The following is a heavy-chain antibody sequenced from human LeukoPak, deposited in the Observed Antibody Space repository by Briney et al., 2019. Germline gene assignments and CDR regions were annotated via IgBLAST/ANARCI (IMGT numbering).Heavy chain of an antibody. Sequence: ASVKVSCKASGYTFNTYGITWVRQAPGQGLEWMGWISPYNGDTHYAQKFQDRVTMTTDTSTSTAYMELSRLRSDDTAVYYCARDPYGSGIPDVWGKGTTVTISS. CDR3: ARDPYGSGIPDV. J-gene: IGHJ6*04. D-gene: IGHD3-10*01. CDR1: GYTFNTYG. CDR2: ISPYNGDT. V-gene: IGHV1-18*04.